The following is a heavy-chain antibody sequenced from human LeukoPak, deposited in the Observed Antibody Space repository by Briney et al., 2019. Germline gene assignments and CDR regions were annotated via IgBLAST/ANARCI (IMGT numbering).Heavy chain of an antibody. J-gene: IGHJ5*02. V-gene: IGHV4-38-2*02. CDR2: IYHSGST. CDR3: ARQYSNNWYDDRGWFDP. D-gene: IGHD6-13*01. CDR1: GYSISSDYY. Sequence: PKTRSLTGTASGYSISSDYYWPWFGHPPGKGLGWIGRIYHSGSTYYNPSLKSRVTLSVDTSKKQFSLKLSSVTAADTAVYYCARQYSNNWYDDRGWFDPWGQGTLVTDSS.